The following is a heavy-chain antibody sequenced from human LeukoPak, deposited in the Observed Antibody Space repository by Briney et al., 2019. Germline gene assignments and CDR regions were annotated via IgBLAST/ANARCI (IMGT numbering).Heavy chain of an antibody. J-gene: IGHJ3*02. CDR2: FHYSGST. Sequence: SETLSLTCTVSGGSISSSYYYWGWIRQPPGKGLEWIGNFHYSGSTYYNPSLKSRVTISVDTSKNQFSLRLSSVTAADTAVYYCARDRKGYCSGGSCYIDAFDIWGQGTMVTVSS. D-gene: IGHD2-15*01. V-gene: IGHV4-39*02. CDR3: ARDRKGYCSGGSCYIDAFDI. CDR1: GGSISSSYYY.